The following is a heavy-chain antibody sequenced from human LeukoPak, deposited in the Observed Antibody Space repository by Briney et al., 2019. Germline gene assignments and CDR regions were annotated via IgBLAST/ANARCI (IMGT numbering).Heavy chain of an antibody. D-gene: IGHD4-17*01. Sequence: GGSLRLSCAASGFTFSSYAMNWVRQAPGKGLEWVSVISGSGGRTYYADSVKGRFTISRDNSKNTLYLQMNSLRAEDTAVYYCAKVTVSWYGDYGRGYFDLWGRGTLVTVSS. V-gene: IGHV3-23*01. J-gene: IGHJ2*01. CDR3: AKVTVSWYGDYGRGYFDL. CDR1: GFTFSSYA. CDR2: ISGSGGRT.